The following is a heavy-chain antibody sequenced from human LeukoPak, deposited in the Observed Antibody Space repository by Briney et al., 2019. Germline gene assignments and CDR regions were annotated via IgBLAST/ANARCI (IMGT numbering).Heavy chain of an antibody. V-gene: IGHV3-48*03. D-gene: IGHD5-12*01. CDR1: GFAFSGRE. CDR3: VRASYTGFDLHFDQ. J-gene: IGHJ4*02. CDR2: ISSNGKTI. Sequence: GGSLRLSCSASGFAFSGREMAWVRQAPGKGLEWVSYISSNGKTILHADSVKGRITISRDNAKKSLYLQLGGLRVEDSAFYYCVRASYTGFDLHFDQWGQGTLVTVSP.